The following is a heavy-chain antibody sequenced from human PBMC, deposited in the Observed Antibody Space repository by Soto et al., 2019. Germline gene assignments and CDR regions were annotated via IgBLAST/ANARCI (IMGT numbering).Heavy chain of an antibody. CDR3: ARGYDTALAPIF. Sequence: PAETLSVTCAFYVGSFSIYHWSWIRQTPGKGLEWIGEINHLTTTNYNPSLKSRVIISLDTPKNQFSLKLSSVTAADTAVYYCARGYDTALAPIFWGQGIMVTVSS. V-gene: IGHV4-34*01. CDR1: VGSFSIYH. J-gene: IGHJ4*02. D-gene: IGHD5-18*01. CDR2: INHLTTT.